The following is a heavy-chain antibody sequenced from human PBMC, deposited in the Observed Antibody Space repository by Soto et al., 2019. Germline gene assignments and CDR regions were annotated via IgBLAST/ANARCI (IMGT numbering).Heavy chain of an antibody. CDR2: IYYSGST. CDR3: GRLDLYYFDY. D-gene: IGHD3-16*01. J-gene: IGHJ4*02. Sequence: SETLSLTCTVSGGSISSYYWSWIRQPPGKGLEWIGYIYYSGSTNYNPSLKSRVTISVDTSKNQFSLKLSSVTAADTAVYYCGRLDLYYFDYWGQGTLVTVSS. V-gene: IGHV4-59*08. CDR1: GGSISSYY.